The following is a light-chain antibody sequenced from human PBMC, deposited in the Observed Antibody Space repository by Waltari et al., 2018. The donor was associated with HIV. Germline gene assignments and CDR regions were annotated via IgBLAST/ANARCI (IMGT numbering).Light chain of an antibody. J-gene: IGLJ3*02. CDR2: RNN. V-gene: IGLV1-47*01. CDR3: AAWDDSLREV. CDR1: SSNIGSNF. Sequence: QSVLTQPPSASGTPGHRVTISCSGSSSNIGSNFVYWYQQLPGAAPKLLIYRNNQRPSGVPDRFAGSKSGTSASLAISGLRSEDEADYYCAAWDDSLREVFGGGTKLTVL.